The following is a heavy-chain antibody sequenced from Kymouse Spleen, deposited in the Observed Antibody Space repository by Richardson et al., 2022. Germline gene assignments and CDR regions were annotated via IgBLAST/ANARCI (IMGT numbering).Heavy chain of an antibody. CDR2: INHSGST. V-gene: IGHV4-34*01. Sequence: QVQLQQWGAGLLKPSETLSLTCAVYGGSFSGYYWSWIRQPPGKGLEWIGEINHSGSTNYNPSLKSRVTISVDTSKNQFSLKLSSVTAADTAVYYCARGAGFGEFPYFDYWGQGTLVTVSS. CDR3: ARGAGFGEFPYFDY. D-gene: IGHD3-10*01. J-gene: IGHJ4*02. CDR1: GGSFSGYY.